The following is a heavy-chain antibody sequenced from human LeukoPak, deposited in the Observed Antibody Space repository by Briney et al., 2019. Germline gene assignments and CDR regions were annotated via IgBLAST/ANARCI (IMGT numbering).Heavy chain of an antibody. CDR1: GFTFSSNY. D-gene: IGHD3-10*01. CDR2: ISSGGSTI. Sequence: PGGSLRLSCAASGFTFSSNYMSWVCQAPGKGLEWVSYISSGGSTIYYADSVKGRFTISRDNANNSLYLQMNSLRAEDTAVYYCARSTMVRGLYSFYFDYWGQGTLVTVSS. V-gene: IGHV3-11*04. CDR3: ARSTMVRGLYSFYFDY. J-gene: IGHJ4*02.